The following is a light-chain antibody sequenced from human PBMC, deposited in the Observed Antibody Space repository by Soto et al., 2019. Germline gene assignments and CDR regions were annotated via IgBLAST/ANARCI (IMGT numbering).Light chain of an antibody. CDR1: QGIYNW. V-gene: IGKV1D-12*01. CDR2: AVS. Sequence: DIQMTQSPSSVSASVGDRVTLTCRASQGIYNWLAWYQQKPGKAPKLLISAVSNLQSGVPSRFSGSGYGTDFTLTISSLQPEDFATYYCQQANTFPLTLGPGTKVDIK. CDR3: QQANTFPLT. J-gene: IGKJ3*01.